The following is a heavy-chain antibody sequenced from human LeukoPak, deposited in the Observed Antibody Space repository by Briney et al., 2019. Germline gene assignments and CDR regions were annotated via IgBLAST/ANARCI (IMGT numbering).Heavy chain of an antibody. Sequence: SETLSLTSAVYGGSFSGYYWSWIRQPPGKGLEWIGEINHSRSTNYNPSLKSRVTISVDTSKNQFSLKLSSVTAADTAVYYCARGRYYGSDYWGQGTLVTVSS. J-gene: IGHJ4*02. CDR2: INHSRST. V-gene: IGHV4-34*01. D-gene: IGHD3-10*01. CDR1: GGSFSGYY. CDR3: ARGRYYGSDY.